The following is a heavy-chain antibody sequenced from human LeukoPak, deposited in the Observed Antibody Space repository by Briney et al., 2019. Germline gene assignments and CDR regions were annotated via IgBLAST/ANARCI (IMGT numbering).Heavy chain of an antibody. J-gene: IGHJ4*02. CDR1: GFTFSSYS. CDR3: ARDLGYSGSYYHPEFFDY. Sequence: GGSLRLSCAASGFTFSSYSMNWVRQAPGKGLEWVSSISSSSSYIYYADSVKGRFTISRDNAKNSLYLQMNSLSAEDTAVYYCARDLGYSGSYYHPEFFDYWGQGTLVTVSS. V-gene: IGHV3-21*01. D-gene: IGHD1-26*01. CDR2: ISSSSSYI.